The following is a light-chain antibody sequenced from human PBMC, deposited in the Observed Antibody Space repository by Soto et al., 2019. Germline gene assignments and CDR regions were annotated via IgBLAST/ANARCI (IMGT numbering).Light chain of an antibody. CDR1: QDIRTS. CDR2: GAS. J-gene: IGKJ3*01. Sequence: DIQMTQSPSSLSASVGARVSITCQASQDIRTSLSWFQQKPGRAPKLLIYGASNLETGVPSRFRGSGSGRDFTFTISSLQPEDIATYYCQQYDNLPPFTFGPGTKVEIK. V-gene: IGKV1-33*01. CDR3: QQYDNLPPFT.